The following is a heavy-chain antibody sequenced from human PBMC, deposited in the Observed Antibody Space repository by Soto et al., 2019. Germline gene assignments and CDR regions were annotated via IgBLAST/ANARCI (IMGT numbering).Heavy chain of an antibody. D-gene: IGHD2-21*02. CDR2: IYWDDDK. CDR1: GFSLSTSGVG. J-gene: IGHJ5*02. Sequence: SGPTLVNPTQTLTLTCAFSGFSLSTSGVGVDWIRQPPGKALEWLALIYWDDDKRYNPSLRSRLAITKDSSKNQVVLRMTNMETVDTATYYCAHSRLPYCGGRGDCYSWGQGTLVTVSS. V-gene: IGHV2-5*02. CDR3: AHSRLPYCGGRGDCYS.